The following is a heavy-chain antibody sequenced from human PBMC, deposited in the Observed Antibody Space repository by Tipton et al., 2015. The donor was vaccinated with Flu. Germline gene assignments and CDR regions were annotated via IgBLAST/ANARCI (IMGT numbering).Heavy chain of an antibody. CDR2: ILNSGST. Sequence: LSCIVSGGSFNNYYWSWIRQPAGKGLEWIGRILNSGSTTYNPSFKSRVSMSVDTSKTQFSLDLSSVTAADTAMYYCARGSGSGTHVMFDYWGQGTLVTVSS. CDR1: GGSFNNYY. J-gene: IGHJ4*02. V-gene: IGHV4-4*07. D-gene: IGHD3-10*01. CDR3: ARGSGSGTHVMFDY.